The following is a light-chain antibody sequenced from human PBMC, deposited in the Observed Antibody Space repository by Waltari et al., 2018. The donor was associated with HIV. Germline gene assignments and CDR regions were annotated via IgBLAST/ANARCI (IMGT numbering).Light chain of an antibody. CDR1: NPNIGAGHN. CDR3: QSYDSSLSGVV. J-gene: IGLJ2*01. CDR2: VNT. V-gene: IGLV1-40*01. Sequence: QSVLRQPPSVSGAPGQRVTISCTGRNPNIGAGHNVHCSQQLPGTAPKPLIPVNTNRASGVPDRFSGSKSGTSTSLAIAGLQADDEADYYCQSYDSSLSGVVFGGGTRLTVL.